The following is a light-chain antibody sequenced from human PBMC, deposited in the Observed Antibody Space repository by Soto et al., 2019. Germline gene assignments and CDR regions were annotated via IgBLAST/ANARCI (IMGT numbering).Light chain of an antibody. CDR3: QQYNNWPPLT. V-gene: IGKV3-15*01. Sequence: EIVMTQSPATLSVSPGERATLSCRASQSVSSNLAWYQQKPGQAPRLLIYGASTRATGIPARFSGSGSGTEFSGTVCCWLSEDFAVYYCQQYNNWPPLTFGGGTKVDIK. CDR1: QSVSSN. J-gene: IGKJ4*01. CDR2: GAS.